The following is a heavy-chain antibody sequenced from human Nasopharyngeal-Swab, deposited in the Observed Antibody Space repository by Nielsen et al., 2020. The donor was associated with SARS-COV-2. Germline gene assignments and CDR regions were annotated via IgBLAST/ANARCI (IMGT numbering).Heavy chain of an antibody. CDR3: TRCGGGCYSGRDY. V-gene: IGHV3-73*01. Sequence: GESLKISCAASGFTFSDSAIHWVRQASGKGLEWVGRISSKGNNYATAYAASVNARFTIFRDDPTNTAFLQMNSLKTEDTAVYYCTRCGGGCYSGRDYWGQGTLVTVSS. CDR1: GFTFSDSA. D-gene: IGHD2-15*01. J-gene: IGHJ4*02. CDR2: ISSKGNNYAT.